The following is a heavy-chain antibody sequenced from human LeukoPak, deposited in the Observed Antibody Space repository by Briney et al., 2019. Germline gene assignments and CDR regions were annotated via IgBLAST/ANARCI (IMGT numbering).Heavy chain of an antibody. D-gene: IGHD2-2*01. CDR3: ARNLPAADY. V-gene: IGHV3-13*01. Sequence: GGSLRLSCAASGFTFSIYDMHWVRQVTGKGLEWVSGIDTAGGTYYPDSVKGRFTISRDNAKNSLYLQMNSLRAEDTAVYYCARNLPAADYWGQGTLVTVSS. CDR1: GFTFSIYD. J-gene: IGHJ4*02. CDR2: IDTAGGT.